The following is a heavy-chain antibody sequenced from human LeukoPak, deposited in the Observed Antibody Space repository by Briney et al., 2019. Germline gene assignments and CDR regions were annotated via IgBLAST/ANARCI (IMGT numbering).Heavy chain of an antibody. Sequence: GGSLRLSCAASAFTFSEYYMTWLRQAPGKGLECVSYIGTSGSPIYYAHSVKGRFTISRDDAKNSLYLQMTSLRADDTAVYYCARQYCSTTTCYTDYWGQGSLVTVSS. CDR1: AFTFSEYY. CDR2: IGTSGSPI. J-gene: IGHJ4*02. V-gene: IGHV3-11*04. CDR3: ARQYCSTTTCYTDY. D-gene: IGHD2-2*02.